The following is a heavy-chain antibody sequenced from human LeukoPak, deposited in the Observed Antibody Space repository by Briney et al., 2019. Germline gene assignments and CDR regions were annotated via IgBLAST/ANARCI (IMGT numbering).Heavy chain of an antibody. Sequence: SETLSLTCTVSGGSISSYYWSWIRQPPGKGLEWIGYIYYSGSTNYNPSLKSRVTISVDTSKNQFSLKLSSVTAADTAVYYCAREPLPNSSSPPTDWGGAFDIWGQGTMVTVSS. J-gene: IGHJ3*02. CDR2: IYYSGST. CDR1: GGSISSYY. D-gene: IGHD6-6*01. CDR3: AREPLPNSSSPPTDWGGAFDI. V-gene: IGHV4-59*01.